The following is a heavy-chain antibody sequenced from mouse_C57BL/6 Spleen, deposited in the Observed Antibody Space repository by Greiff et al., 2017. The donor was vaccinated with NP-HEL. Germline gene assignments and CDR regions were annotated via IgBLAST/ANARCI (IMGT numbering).Heavy chain of an antibody. CDR2: IDPENGDT. J-gene: IGHJ3*01. Sequence: VQLQQSGAELVRPGASVQLSCTASGFNIKDDYMHWVKQRPEQGLEWIGWIDPENGDTEYASKFQGKATITADTSSNTAYLQLSSLTSEDTAVYYCTTGLLPAWFAYWGQGTLVTVSA. CDR1: GFNIKDDY. D-gene: IGHD1-1*01. CDR3: TTGLLPAWFAY. V-gene: IGHV14-4*01.